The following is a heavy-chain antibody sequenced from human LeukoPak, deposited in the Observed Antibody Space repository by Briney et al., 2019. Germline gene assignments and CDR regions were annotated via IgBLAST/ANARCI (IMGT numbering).Heavy chain of an antibody. CDR1: GFTFSSYG. V-gene: IGHV3-30*18. CDR3: AKDLVAAAGTGWFDP. Sequence: GRSLRLSCAASGFTFSSYGMHWVRQAPGKGLEWVAFISYDGSNKYYADSVKGRFTISRDNSKNTLYLQMNSLRAEDTAVYYCAKDLVAAAGTGWFDPWGQGTLVTVSS. CDR2: ISYDGSNK. D-gene: IGHD6-13*01. J-gene: IGHJ5*02.